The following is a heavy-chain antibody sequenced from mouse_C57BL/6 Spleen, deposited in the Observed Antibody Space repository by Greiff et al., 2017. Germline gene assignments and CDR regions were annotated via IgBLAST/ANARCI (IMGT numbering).Heavy chain of an antibody. CDR2: ISDGDSYT. D-gene: IGHD4-1*01. V-gene: IGHV5-4*01. CDR3: ARLTGTSYFDY. Sequence: EVQRVESGGGLVKPGGSLKLSCAASGFTFSSYAMSWVRQTPEKRLEWVATISDGDSYTYYPENVKGRFTISRDNAKNNLYLQMSHLKSEDTAMYYCARLTGTSYFDYWGQGTTLTVSS. CDR1: GFTFSSYA. J-gene: IGHJ2*01.